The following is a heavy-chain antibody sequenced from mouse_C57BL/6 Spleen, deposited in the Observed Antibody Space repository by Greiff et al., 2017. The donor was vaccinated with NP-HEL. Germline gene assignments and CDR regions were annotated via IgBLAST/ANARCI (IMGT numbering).Heavy chain of an antibody. V-gene: IGHV1-80*01. CDR3: ARPPTVVAPYAMEY. J-gene: IGHJ4*01. CDR1: GYAFSSYW. CDR2: IYPGDGDP. D-gene: IGHD1-1*01. Sequence: VQLQQSGAELVKPGASVKISCKASGYAFSSYWMNWVKQRPGKGLEWIGQIYPGDGDPNYNGTFKGKATLTADKSSSTAYMQLSSLTSEDAAVYFCARPPTVVAPYAMEYWGQGTSVTVA.